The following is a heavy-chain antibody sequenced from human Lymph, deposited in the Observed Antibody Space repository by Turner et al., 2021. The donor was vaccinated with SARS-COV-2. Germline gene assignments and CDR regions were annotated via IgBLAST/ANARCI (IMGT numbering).Heavy chain of an antibody. Sequence: EVQLVESGGGLVKPGGSLILSCPASGFTFSNAWMTWVRQAPGKGLEWVGHIKTKSDGRKKDYAAPVKGRFTISRDDSKNTLYLQMNSLKTEDTAVYYCTTHSAPDYWGQGTLVTVSS. CDR1: GFTFSNAW. V-gene: IGHV3-15*01. D-gene: IGHD6-13*01. CDR2: IKTKSDGRKK. CDR3: TTHSAPDY. J-gene: IGHJ4*02.